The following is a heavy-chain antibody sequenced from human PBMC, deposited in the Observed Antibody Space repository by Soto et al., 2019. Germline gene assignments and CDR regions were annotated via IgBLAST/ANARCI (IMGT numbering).Heavy chain of an antibody. D-gene: IGHD1-26*01. V-gene: IGHV3-23*01. CDR1: GFTFSSYA. CDR2: ISGSGGST. CDR3: ARGGSGSYYDY. Sequence: EVQLLESGGGLVQPGGSLRLSCAASGFTFSSYAMRWVRQAPVKGLEWVSAISGSGGSTYYADSVKGRFTISSDKSTNPVYLQINRLRAADTAVYYCARGGSGSYYDYWGQGTLVTVSS. J-gene: IGHJ4*02.